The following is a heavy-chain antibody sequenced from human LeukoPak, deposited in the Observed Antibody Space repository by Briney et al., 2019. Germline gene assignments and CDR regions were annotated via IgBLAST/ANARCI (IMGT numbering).Heavy chain of an antibody. J-gene: IGHJ4*02. CDR1: GGTFSSYA. CDR2: IIPIFGTA. V-gene: IGHV1-69*01. D-gene: IGHD3-10*01. CDR3: ARRLAYGSGSYKDLGY. Sequence: SVKVSCKASGGTFSSYAISWVRQAPGQGLEWMGGIIPIFGTANYAQKFQGRVTITADESTSTAYMELSSLRSEDTAVYYCARRLAYGSGSYKDLGYWGQGTLVTVSS.